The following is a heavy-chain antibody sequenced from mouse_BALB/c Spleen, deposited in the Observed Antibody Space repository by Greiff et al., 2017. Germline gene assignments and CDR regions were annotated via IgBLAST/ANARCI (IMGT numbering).Heavy chain of an antibody. Sequence: EVQGVESGGGLVQPGGSRKLSCAASGFTFSSFGMHWVRQAPEKGLEWVAYISSGSSTIYYADTVKGRFTISRDNPKNTLFLQMTSLRSEDTAMYYCARQFITTVVPYFDYWGQGTTLTVSS. CDR2: ISSGSSTI. CDR1: GFTFSSFG. D-gene: IGHD1-1*01. CDR3: ARQFITTVVPYFDY. J-gene: IGHJ2*01. V-gene: IGHV5-17*02.